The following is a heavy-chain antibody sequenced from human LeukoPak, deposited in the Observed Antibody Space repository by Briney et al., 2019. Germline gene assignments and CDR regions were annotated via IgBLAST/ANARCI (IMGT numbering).Heavy chain of an antibody. J-gene: IGHJ4*02. D-gene: IGHD3-22*01. V-gene: IGHV3-30*02. CDR2: IRYDGSNK. CDR1: GFTFSTYG. Sequence: GGSLRLSCAASGFTFSTYGMHWVRQAPGKGLEWVAFIRYDGSNKYYADSVKGRFTIYRDNSKNTLYLQMNSLRAEDTAVYYCAKGPITMIVVVMTYFDYWGQGTLVTVSS. CDR3: AKGPITMIVVVMTYFDY.